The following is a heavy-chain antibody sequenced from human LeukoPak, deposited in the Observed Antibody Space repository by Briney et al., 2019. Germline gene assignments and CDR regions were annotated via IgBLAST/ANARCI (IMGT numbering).Heavy chain of an antibody. CDR1: GFTVSSNY. D-gene: IGHD4-17*01. Sequence: GGSLRLSCAASGFTVSSNYMSWVRQAPGKGLEWVSVIYSGGSTYYADSVKGRFTISRDNAKKSLYLRMSSLRAEDTAVYYCARDPSLDSDYGVYSANWGQGTLVTVSS. V-gene: IGHV3-66*01. CDR2: IYSGGST. CDR3: ARDPSLDSDYGVYSAN. J-gene: IGHJ4*02.